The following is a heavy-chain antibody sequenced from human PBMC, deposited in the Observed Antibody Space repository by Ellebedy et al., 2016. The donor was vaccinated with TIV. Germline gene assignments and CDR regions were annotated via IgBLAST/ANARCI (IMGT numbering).Heavy chain of an antibody. D-gene: IGHD3-3*01. V-gene: IGHV3-7*01. CDR2: IKPDGTEM. Sequence: GGSLRLXXVVSGFNPTGYWINWVRQAPGKGLEWVASIKPDGTEMYYVDSVKGRFIISRDNDRDSLYLQMNSLRVDDAAVYYCAREQTDFWSGYSAVWGQGTRVTVTS. CDR3: AREQTDFWSGYSAV. CDR1: GFNPTGYW. J-gene: IGHJ4*02.